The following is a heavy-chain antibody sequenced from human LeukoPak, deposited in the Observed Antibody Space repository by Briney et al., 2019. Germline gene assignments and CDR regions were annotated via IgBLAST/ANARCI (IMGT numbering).Heavy chain of an antibody. J-gene: IGHJ4*02. D-gene: IGHD2-21*02. Sequence: ASVKVSCKASGYTFIAYHMHWVRQAPGQGLEWMGIISPSGGSTTYAQKFQGRVTMTGGTSTSTVYMELSSLRSEDTAVYYCARSRLLLDYWGQGTLVTVSS. CDR3: ARSRLLLDY. V-gene: IGHV1-46*01. CDR1: GYTFIAYH. CDR2: ISPSGGST.